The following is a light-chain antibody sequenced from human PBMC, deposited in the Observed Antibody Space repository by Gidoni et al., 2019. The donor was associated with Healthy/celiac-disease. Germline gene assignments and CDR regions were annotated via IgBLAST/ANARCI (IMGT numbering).Light chain of an antibody. CDR3: CSYAGSYTLV. CDR1: SSDVGGYNY. J-gene: IGLJ3*02. CDR2: DVS. Sequence: RSVSGSPGQPVTISCTGTSSDVGGYNYVSWYQQHPGKAPKLMMYDVSKRPSGVPDRFSGSKSGNTASLTISGLQAEDEADYYCCSYAGSYTLVFGGGTKLTVL. V-gene: IGLV2-11*01.